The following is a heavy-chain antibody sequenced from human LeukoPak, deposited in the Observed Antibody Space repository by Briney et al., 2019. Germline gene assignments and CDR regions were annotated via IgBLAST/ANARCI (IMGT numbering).Heavy chain of an antibody. CDR2: ISTSSSYI. J-gene: IGHJ3*02. Sequence: PGGSLRLSCAASGFTLSTYNMKWVRQAPRKGLEWVSSISTSSSYIYYADSVKGRFTISRDSFKNTLYLQMNSLRPEDTAVYYCAKEGDYYGSGSYRDGFDIWGQGTRATVSS. CDR1: GFTLSTYN. D-gene: IGHD3-10*01. V-gene: IGHV3-21*01. CDR3: AKEGDYYGSGSYRDGFDI.